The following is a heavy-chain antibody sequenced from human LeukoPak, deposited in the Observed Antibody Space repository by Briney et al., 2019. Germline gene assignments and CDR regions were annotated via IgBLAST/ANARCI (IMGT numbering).Heavy chain of an antibody. CDR3: ARDWFHAIDY. V-gene: IGHV3-7*01. Sequence: GGSLRLSCAVSGFTFSTYWMSWVRQAPGKGLEWVANIKQDGSEKYYVDSVKGRFAISRDNAKNSLYLQMNSLRAEDTAVYYCARDWFHAIDYWGQGTLVTVSS. CDR1: GFTFSTYW. J-gene: IGHJ4*02. CDR2: IKQDGSEK. D-gene: IGHD2/OR15-2a*01.